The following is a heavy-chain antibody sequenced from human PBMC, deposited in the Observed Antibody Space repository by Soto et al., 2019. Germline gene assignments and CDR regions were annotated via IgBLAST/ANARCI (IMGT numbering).Heavy chain of an antibody. D-gene: IGHD2-8*02. CDR2: ISWNSASI. CDR1: GFSFDDFA. V-gene: IGHV3-9*01. J-gene: IGHJ4*02. Sequence: EVQLVESGGGLVQPGRSLRLSCAASGFSFDDFAMHWVRQPPGKGLEWVSGISWNSASIVYADSVKGRFTISRDNAKNSLYLQLDSLGDEDTAFYYCAKGPGLVASSGSPDSWGQGTLVSVSS. CDR3: AKGPGLVASSGSPDS.